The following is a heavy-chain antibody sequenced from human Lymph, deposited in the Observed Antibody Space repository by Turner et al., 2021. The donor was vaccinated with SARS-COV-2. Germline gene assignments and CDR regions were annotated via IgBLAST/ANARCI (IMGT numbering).Heavy chain of an antibody. V-gene: IGHV1-69*10. CDR1: GGTFSSSA. Sequence: QVQLVQSGAEVKKPGSSVKVSCKASGGTFSSSAISWVRQAPGQGLEWRGGITPRLGIANYAQKCQGRVTITPDKATSTAYMELSSLRSEDTAVYYCARIVAPGMGGGVYYYYYGMDVWGQGTTVTVSS. CDR3: ARIVAPGMGGGVYYYYYGMDV. J-gene: IGHJ6*02. D-gene: IGHD6-13*01. CDR2: ITPRLGIA.